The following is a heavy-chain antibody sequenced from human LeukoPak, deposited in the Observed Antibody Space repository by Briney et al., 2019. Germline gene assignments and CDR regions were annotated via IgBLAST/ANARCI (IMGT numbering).Heavy chain of an antibody. D-gene: IGHD3-3*01. J-gene: IGHJ6*03. Sequence: SQTLSFTCTVSGGSISSGSYYWSWIRQPAGKGLEWTGRIYTSGSTNYNPSLKSRVTISVDTSKNQLSLKLSSVTAADTAVYYCARTPYDFWSGYLLYYMDVWGKGTTVTVSS. CDR2: IYTSGST. CDR3: ARTPYDFWSGYLLYYMDV. V-gene: IGHV4-61*02. CDR1: GGSISSGSYY.